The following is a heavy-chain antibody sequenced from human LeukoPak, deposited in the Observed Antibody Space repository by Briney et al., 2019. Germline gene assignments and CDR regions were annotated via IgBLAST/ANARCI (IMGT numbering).Heavy chain of an antibody. CDR1: GFTFDDFA. D-gene: IGHD1-1*01. V-gene: IGHV3-43D*04. J-gene: IGHJ4*02. Sequence: GGSVRLFCAASGFTFDDFAMHWVRQAPGEGLGGVSLVRWDGGTTFYADSVKGRFTVSRDNSINFLYLHMHNLRVEDTAFYYFAKDKGYIATTGILSDHWGTGTLVTVSS. CDR3: AKDKGYIATTGILSDH. CDR2: VRWDGGTT.